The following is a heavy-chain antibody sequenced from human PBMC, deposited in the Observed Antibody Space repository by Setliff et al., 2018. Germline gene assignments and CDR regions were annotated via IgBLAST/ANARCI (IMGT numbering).Heavy chain of an antibody. CDR2: INGGNGNT. Sequence: GASVKVSCKASGYSFSTYAMHWVRQAPGQRLEWMGWINGGNGNTKYSQKFQGRITITRDTSASTAYMEMSSLRSEDTAVYYCARVRLGLPMVDYWGQGTLVTVSS. J-gene: IGHJ4*02. CDR1: GYSFSTYA. D-gene: IGHD5-18*01. CDR3: ARVRLGLPMVDY. V-gene: IGHV1-3*01.